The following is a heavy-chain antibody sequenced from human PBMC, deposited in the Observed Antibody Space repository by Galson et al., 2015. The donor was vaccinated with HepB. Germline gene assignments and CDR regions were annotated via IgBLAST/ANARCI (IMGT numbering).Heavy chain of an antibody. Sequence: SLRLSCAASGFTFSSYAMHWVRQAPGKGLEYVSAISGNGGSTYYADSVKGRFTISRDNSKNTLYLQMGGLRAEDMAVYYCARGSRDGIAVAGMVSFDYWGQGTLVTVSS. D-gene: IGHD6-19*01. CDR3: ARGSRDGIAVAGMVSFDY. V-gene: IGHV3-64*02. CDR1: GFTFSSYA. J-gene: IGHJ4*02. CDR2: ISGNGGST.